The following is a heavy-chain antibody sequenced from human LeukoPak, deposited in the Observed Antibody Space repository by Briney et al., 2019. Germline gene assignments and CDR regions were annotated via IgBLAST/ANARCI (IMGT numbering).Heavy chain of an antibody. CDR3: ARQPEYSSSSVAFDI. J-gene: IGHJ3*02. CDR2: ISAYNGNT. CDR1: GYTFTSYG. V-gene: IGHV1-18*01. Sequence: ASVKVSCKASGYTFTSYGISWVRQAPGQGLEWMGWISAYNGNTNYAQKLQGRVTMTTDTSTSTAYMELRSLRSDGTAVYYCARQPEYSSSSVAFDIWGQGTMVTVSS. D-gene: IGHD6-6*01.